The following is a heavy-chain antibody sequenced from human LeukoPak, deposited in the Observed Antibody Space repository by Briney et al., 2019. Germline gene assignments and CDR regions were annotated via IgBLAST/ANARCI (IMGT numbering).Heavy chain of an antibody. CDR2: ISYDGSNK. D-gene: IGHD5-24*01. CDR3: AQAWRWLQLNY. Sequence: GTSLRLSCAASGFTFTTYGVHWVRQAPGKGLEWVAVISYDGSNKYYADSVKGRFTISRDNSMNTLYLQMNSLRDEDTAVYYCAQAWRWLQLNYWGQGTLVTVSS. J-gene: IGHJ4*02. CDR1: GFTFTTYG. V-gene: IGHV3-30*18.